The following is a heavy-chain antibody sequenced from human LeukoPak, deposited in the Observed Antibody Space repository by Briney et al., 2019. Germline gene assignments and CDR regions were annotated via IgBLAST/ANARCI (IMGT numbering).Heavy chain of an antibody. CDR1: GYTFTSYG. CDR3: ARDIGQGSSWLYDY. V-gene: IGHV1-2*02. J-gene: IGHJ4*02. CDR2: INPKSGGT. Sequence: ASVKVSCKASGYTFTSYGISWVRQAPGQGLEWMGWINPKSGGTNYAQKFQGRVTMTRDTSITTAYMELSSLRSADTALYYCARDIGQGSSWLYDYWGQGTLVTVSS. D-gene: IGHD6-13*01.